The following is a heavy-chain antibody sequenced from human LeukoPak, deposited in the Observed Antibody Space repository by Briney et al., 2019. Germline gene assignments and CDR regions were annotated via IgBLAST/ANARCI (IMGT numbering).Heavy chain of an antibody. CDR3: ESGMEMTLFDY. J-gene: IGHJ4*02. CDR2: IYYSGST. D-gene: IGHD1-1*01. CDR1: GGSINSYY. Sequence: SETLSLTCTVSGGSINSYYWSWIRQPPGKGLEWIGYIYYSGSTNYNPSLKSRVTISVDTSKNQFSLKLSSVNAADTAVYYCESGMEMTLFDYWGQGTLVTVSS. V-gene: IGHV4-59*01.